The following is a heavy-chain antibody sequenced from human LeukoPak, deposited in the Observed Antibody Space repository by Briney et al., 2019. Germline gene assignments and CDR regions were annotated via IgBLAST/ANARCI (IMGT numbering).Heavy chain of an antibody. CDR2: IRSKAYGGTT. CDR3: TRAPAITLNVFDI. D-gene: IGHD3-10*01. Sequence: GGSLRLSCTASGFTFGDYAMSWVRQAPGKGLEWVGFIRSKAYGGTTEYAASVKGRFTISRDDSKSIAYLQMNSLKTEDTAVYYCTRAPAITLNVFDIWGQGTMVTVSS. CDR1: GFTFGDYA. V-gene: IGHV3-49*04. J-gene: IGHJ3*02.